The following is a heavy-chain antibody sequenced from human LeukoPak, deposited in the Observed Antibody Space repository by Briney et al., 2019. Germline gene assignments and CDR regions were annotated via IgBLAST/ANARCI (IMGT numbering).Heavy chain of an antibody. CDR2: IYSSGST. CDR1: LRSISSYY. V-gene: IGHV4-4*07. J-gene: IGHJ4*02. D-gene: IGHD3-9*01. CDR3: ARGHYDILTGYYRTLFDY. Sequence: SETLSLTCSVWLRSISSYYWSWIRQPAGKGLEWIGRIYSSGSTNYNPSLKSRVTMSVDRSKNQFSLKLSSVTAADTAVYYCARGHYDILTGYYRTLFDYWGQGTLVTVSS.